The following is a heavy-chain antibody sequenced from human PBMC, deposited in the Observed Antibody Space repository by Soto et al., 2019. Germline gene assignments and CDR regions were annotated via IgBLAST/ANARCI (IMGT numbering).Heavy chain of an antibody. V-gene: IGHV3-30-3*01. J-gene: IGHJ4*02. D-gene: IGHD3-22*01. CDR1: GFTLNRFS. CDR3: ARVGPSDSSGYHPIPY. CDR2: ISYDGTNQ. Sequence: QVQLVESGGGVVQPGRSLRLSCAASGFTLNRFSIHWVRQTPGKGLEWVAVISYDGTNQYYADSVKGRFTISREISNNTLSLQMNSLRAEDTALYYCARVGPSDSSGYHPIPYWGQGTLVTVSS.